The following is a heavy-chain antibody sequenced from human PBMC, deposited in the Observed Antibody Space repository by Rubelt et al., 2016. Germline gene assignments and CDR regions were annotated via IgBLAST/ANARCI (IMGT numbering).Heavy chain of an antibody. CDR2: IYSGGST. CDR1: GFTVSSNY. J-gene: IGHJ4*02. Sequence: EVQLLESGGDLVQPGGSLRLSCAASGFTVSSNYMSWVRQAPGKGLEWVSLIYSGGSTYYADSVKGRFTISRDNSKNMLYLQMNSLRAEDSALYYCARGRDYWGQGTLVTVSS. CDR3: ARGRDY. V-gene: IGHV3-66*01.